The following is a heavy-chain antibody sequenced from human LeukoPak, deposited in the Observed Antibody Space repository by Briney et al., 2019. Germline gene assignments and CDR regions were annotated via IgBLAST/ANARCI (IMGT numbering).Heavy chain of an antibody. CDR3: ARGLGAVAGYYYYGMDV. D-gene: IGHD6-19*01. CDR2: MNPNNGNT. Sequence: EASVKVSCKASGYTFTSYDINWVRQATGQGLEWMGWMNPNNGNTDYAQKFQGRVTLTRNTSISTAYMELSSLRSEDTAVYYCARGLGAVAGYYYYGMDVWGQGTTVTVSS. V-gene: IGHV1-8*01. CDR1: GYTFTSYD. J-gene: IGHJ6*02.